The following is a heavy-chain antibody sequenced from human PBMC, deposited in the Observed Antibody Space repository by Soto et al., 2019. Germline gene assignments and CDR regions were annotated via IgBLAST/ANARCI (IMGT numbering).Heavy chain of an antibody. CDR3: ARGWRSAY. J-gene: IGHJ4*01. Sequence: VASGGGLGQPGGSLRLSCVASGFSLSSYWMIWVRQAPGKGLERVANIKSDGNEKNYVDSVKGRFTLSRDNAKTSLYLQMNSLLVEATAVYYCARGWRSAYCGHGAMVIVSS. CDR2: IKSDGNEK. D-gene: IGHD3-16*01. CDR1: GFSLSSYW. V-gene: IGHV3-7*01.